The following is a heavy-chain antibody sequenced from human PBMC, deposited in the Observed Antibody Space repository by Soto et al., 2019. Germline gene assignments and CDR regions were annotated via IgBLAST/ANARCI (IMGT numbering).Heavy chain of an antibody. V-gene: IGHV4-59*01. CDR1: AAFI. Sequence: PSDTLSLTCTFSAAFIWRWIRQSPDMGLEWIGYIYNSGRYNYHPSLERRLTKSIDTSKNQFSLRLASMTAAVTAVYYCARTLPIRQLFDTWRQGTLITVSS. CDR3: ARTLPIRQLFDT. CDR2: IYNSGRY. J-gene: IGHJ5*02. D-gene: IGHD1-1*01.